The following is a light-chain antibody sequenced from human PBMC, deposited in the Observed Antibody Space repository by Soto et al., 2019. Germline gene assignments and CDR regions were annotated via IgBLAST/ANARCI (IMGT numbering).Light chain of an antibody. CDR3: QQYNNWPPWT. CDR1: QSVSSIN. Sequence: EIVLTQSPGTLSLSRGEGATLSCRASQSVSSINLAWYQQKPVQAPRLLIYGASTRATGIPARFSGSGSGKEFTLTISSLQSEDFAVYYCQQYNNWPPWTFGQGTKVDIK. V-gene: IGKV3-15*01. CDR2: GAS. J-gene: IGKJ1*01.